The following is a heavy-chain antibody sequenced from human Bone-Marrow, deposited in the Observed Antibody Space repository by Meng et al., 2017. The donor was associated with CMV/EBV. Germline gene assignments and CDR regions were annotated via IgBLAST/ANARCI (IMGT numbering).Heavy chain of an antibody. J-gene: IGHJ3*02. Sequence: GESLKISCAASGFTFSSYAMNWVRQAPGKGLEWVSAISGGGNGTFYVGSVKGRFTISRDNSKSTLYLQMNSLRAEDTAVYYCARLDGSSGWYRGSDAYDIWGQRTMVTVSS. CDR2: ISGGGNGT. V-gene: IGHV3-23*01. CDR1: GFTFSSYA. D-gene: IGHD6-19*01. CDR3: ARLDGSSGWYRGSDAYDI.